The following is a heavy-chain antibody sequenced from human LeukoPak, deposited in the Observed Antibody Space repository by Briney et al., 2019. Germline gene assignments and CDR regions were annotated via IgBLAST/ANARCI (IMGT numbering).Heavy chain of an antibody. V-gene: IGHV3-15*01. J-gene: IGHJ5*02. CDR3: TSHAAFDP. CDR1: GFTFNNAW. CDR2: IKSKNVGGTT. Sequence: GGSLRLSCAASGFTFNNAWMNWVRQAPGKGLEWVGRIKSKNVGGTTDYAAPVKGRFTISRDDSKNTVYLQMNSLKIEHTAVYYCTSHAAFDPWGQGTLVTVSS.